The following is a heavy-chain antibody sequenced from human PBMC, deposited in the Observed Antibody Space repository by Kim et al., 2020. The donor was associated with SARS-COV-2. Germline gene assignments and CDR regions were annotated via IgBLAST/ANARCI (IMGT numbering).Heavy chain of an antibody. D-gene: IGHD3-10*01. Sequence: SVKVSCKASGGTFSSYAISWVRQAPGQGLEWMGGIIPIFGTANYAQKFQGRVTITADESTSTAYMELSSLRSEDTAVYYCARDHRMYYYGSGSFPHWGQGTLVTVSS. V-gene: IGHV1-69*13. CDR2: IIPIFGTA. CDR3: ARDHRMYYYGSGSFPH. CDR1: GGTFSSYA. J-gene: IGHJ4*02.